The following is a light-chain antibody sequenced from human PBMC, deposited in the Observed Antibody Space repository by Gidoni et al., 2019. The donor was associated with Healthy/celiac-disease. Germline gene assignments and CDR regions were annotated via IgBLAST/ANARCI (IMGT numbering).Light chain of an antibody. V-gene: IGKV3-20*01. CDR2: GAS. J-gene: IGKJ1*01. CDR1: QSVSSSY. CDR3: QQYGSSPRT. Sequence: EIGLTQAPGTLSLSPGERATLSCRPSQSVSSSYLDWYQQKPGQAPRLLIYGASSRATGIPDRFSGSGSGTDFPLTISRLEPEDFAVYYCQQYGSSPRTFGQGTKVEIK.